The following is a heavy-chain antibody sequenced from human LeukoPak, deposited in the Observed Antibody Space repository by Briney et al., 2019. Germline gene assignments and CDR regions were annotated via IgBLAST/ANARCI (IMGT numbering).Heavy chain of an antibody. CDR1: GFTFSSYG. J-gene: IGHJ4*02. Sequence: GRSLRLSCAASGFTFSSYGMHWVRQAPGKGLEWVAVISYDGSNKYYADSVKGRFTISRDNSKNTLYLQMNSLRAEDTAGYYCAKDPGYPEWGQGTLVTVSS. CDR2: ISYDGSNK. CDR3: AKDPGYPE. V-gene: IGHV3-30*18. D-gene: IGHD6-13*01.